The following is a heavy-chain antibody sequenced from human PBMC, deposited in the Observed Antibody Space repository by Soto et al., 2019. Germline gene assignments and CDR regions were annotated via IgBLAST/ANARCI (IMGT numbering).Heavy chain of an antibody. CDR3: ARVCPYYYDPRDAFDI. J-gene: IGHJ3*02. CDR2: IYYSGST. V-gene: IGHV4-30-4*01. Sequence: QVQLQESGPGLVKPSQTLSLTCTVSGGSISSGDYYWSWIRQPPGKGLEWIGYIYYSGSTYYNPSLKSRVTIAVDTSKNQFSLKLSSVTAADPAVYYCARVCPYYYDPRDAFDIWGQGTMVTVSS. CDR1: GGSISSGDYY. D-gene: IGHD3-22*01.